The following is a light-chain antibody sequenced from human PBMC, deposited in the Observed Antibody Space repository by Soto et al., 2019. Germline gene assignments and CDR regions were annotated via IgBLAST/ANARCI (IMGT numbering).Light chain of an antibody. V-gene: IGKV3-11*01. CDR1: QSVSSY. Sequence: EIVLTQSPATLSLSPGEGATLSCRASQSVSSYLAWYKQKPGQAPRLLIYDASNRATGIPARFSGSEYGTNFTLTISSLEPEDFAVYYCQQRSNWITFGQGTRLEIK. CDR3: QQRSNWIT. CDR2: DAS. J-gene: IGKJ5*01.